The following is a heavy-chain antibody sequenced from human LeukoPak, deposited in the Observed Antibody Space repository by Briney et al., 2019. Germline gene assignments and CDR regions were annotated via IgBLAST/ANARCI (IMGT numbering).Heavy chain of an antibody. J-gene: IGHJ3*02. D-gene: IGHD4-17*01. V-gene: IGHV3-33*08. CDR1: GFTFSSYG. CDR3: ARFGGDYIFDI. CDR2: IWYDGSNK. Sequence: GGSLRLSCAASGFTFSSYGMHWVRQAPGKGLEWVAVIWYDGSNKYYADSVKGRFTISRDNSKNTLYLQMNSLRAEDTAVYYCARFGGDYIFDIWGQGTMVTVSS.